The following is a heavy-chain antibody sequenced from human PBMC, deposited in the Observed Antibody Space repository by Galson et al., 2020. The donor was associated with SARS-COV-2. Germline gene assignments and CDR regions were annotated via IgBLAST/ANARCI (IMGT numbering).Heavy chain of an antibody. V-gene: IGHV4-34*01. CDR1: GGSLSGYY. Sequence: SETLSLTCAVYGGSLSGYYWSWIRQPPGKGLEWIGEINHSGSTNYNTSLKSRVTISVETSKNQFSRKLSSVTAADTAVYYCASGRFRGYYGMDVWGQGTTVTVS. CDR3: ASGRFRGYYGMDV. J-gene: IGHJ6*02. D-gene: IGHD3-10*01. CDR2: INHSGST.